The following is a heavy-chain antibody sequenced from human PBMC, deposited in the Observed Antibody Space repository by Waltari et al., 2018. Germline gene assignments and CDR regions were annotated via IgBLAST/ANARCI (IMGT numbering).Heavy chain of an antibody. J-gene: IGHJ4*02. Sequence: QITLKESGPTLVKPTQTLTLTCTFSGFSLSTSGVGVGWIRQPPGKALEWLALIYWNDDKRYSPSLKSRLTITKDTSKNQVVLTMTNMDPVDTATYYCAHSGGIAAPPYGPFDYWGQGTLVTVSS. V-gene: IGHV2-5*01. CDR2: IYWNDDK. D-gene: IGHD6-13*01. CDR1: GFSLSTSGVG. CDR3: AHSGGIAAPPYGPFDY.